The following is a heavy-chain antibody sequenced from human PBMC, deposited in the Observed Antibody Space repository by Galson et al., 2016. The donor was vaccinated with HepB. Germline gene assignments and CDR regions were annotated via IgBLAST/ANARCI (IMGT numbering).Heavy chain of an antibody. CDR3: AKMSSSSAYYSDAFDL. Sequence: SLRLSCAASGFTFTTYAMSWVRQAPGKGLEWVSGISDSDPSTYYADSVKGRFTISRDNSKNTLYLQMNSLRAEDTAEYYCAKMSSSSAYYSDAFDLWGQGTMVTVSS. D-gene: IGHD3-22*01. CDR1: GFTFTTYA. J-gene: IGHJ3*01. CDR2: ISDSDPST. V-gene: IGHV3-23*01.